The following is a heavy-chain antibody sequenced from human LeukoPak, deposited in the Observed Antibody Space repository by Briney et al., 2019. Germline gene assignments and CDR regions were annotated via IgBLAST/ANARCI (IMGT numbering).Heavy chain of an antibody. CDR1: GGSISNYY. V-gene: IGHV4-59*12. CDR2: IYYSGSS. CDR3: ARLGRRFYNMDV. D-gene: IGHD2/OR15-2a*01. Sequence: SETLSLTCTVSGGSISNYYWSWTRQPPGKGLEWIGYIYYSGSSNYNPSLKSRVTISVDTSKNQFSLKLNSVTAADTAVYYCARLGRRFYNMDVWGQGTTVTVSS. J-gene: IGHJ6*02.